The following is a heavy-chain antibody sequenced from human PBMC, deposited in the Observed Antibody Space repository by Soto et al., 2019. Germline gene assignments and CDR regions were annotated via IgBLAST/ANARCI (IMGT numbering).Heavy chain of an antibody. CDR1: GYTLGDFH. J-gene: IGHJ4*02. CDR3: ARAFSRGWYPDY. V-gene: IGHV1-2*02. CDR2: XXPXTXDX. Sequence: GASVKVSCKASGYTLGDFHMHSVRQAPGQGLEWMXXXXPXTXDXXXXXXFQGRVTMTRDTSMSTVYMELSRLTSDDTAVYYCARAFSRGWYPDYWGQGTLVTV. D-gene: IGHD6-19*01.